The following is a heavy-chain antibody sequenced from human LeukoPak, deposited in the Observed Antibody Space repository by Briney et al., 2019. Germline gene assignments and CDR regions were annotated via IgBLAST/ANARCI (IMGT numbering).Heavy chain of an antibody. CDR3: ARAGTAYFDY. V-gene: IGHV4-39*07. CDR1: GGSISSSSYY. Sequence: SETLSLTCTVSGGSISSSSYYWGWIRQPPGKGLEWIGSIYYSGSTYYNPSLKSRVTISVDASKNQFSLKLSSVTAADTAVYYCARAGTAYFDYRGQGTLVTVSS. CDR2: IYYSGST. J-gene: IGHJ4*02. D-gene: IGHD1-7*01.